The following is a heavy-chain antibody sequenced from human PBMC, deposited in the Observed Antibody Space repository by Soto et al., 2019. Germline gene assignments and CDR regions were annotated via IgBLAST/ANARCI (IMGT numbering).Heavy chain of an antibody. Sequence: SVKVSCKTSGFMFTSSAVQWVRQARGQRLEWIGWLVVGSGNTHYAQHFQERVTLTRDMSTCTSYMELSSLRSDDTAVYYCAAVPVLGFLTWLTAYFDYWGQGTLVTVSS. V-gene: IGHV1-58*01. CDR1: GFMFTSSA. D-gene: IGHD3-3*01. J-gene: IGHJ4*02. CDR2: LVVGSGNT. CDR3: AAVPVLGFLTWLTAYFDY.